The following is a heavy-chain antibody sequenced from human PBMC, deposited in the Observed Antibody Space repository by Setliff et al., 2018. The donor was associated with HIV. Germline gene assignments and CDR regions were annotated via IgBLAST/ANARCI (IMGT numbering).Heavy chain of an antibody. CDR2: IIPIFGTT. CDR3: ARVRSSSSWLLLNYGMDV. D-gene: IGHD6-6*01. J-gene: IGHJ6*02. Sequence: SVKVSCKASGGTFSSYAISWVRQAPGQGLEWMGGIIPIFGTTSCAQKFQGRVTITADESTSTAHMELSSLRSEDTAVYYCARVRSSSSWLLLNYGMDVWGQGTTVTVSS. V-gene: IGHV1-69*13. CDR1: GGTFSSYA.